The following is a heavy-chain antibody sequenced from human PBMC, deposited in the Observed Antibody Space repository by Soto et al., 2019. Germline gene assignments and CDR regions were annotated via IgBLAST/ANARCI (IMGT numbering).Heavy chain of an antibody. CDR3: AGDYYDSRPWRAI. D-gene: IGHD3-22*01. CDR1: GFTFGSYG. Sequence: GGSLRLSCAASGFTFGSYGMHWVRQAPGKGLEWVAVISYDGSNKYYADSVKGRFTISRDNSKNTLYLQMNSLRAEDTAVYYCAGDYYDSRPWRAIWGQGTMVTVSS. V-gene: IGHV3-30*03. J-gene: IGHJ3*02. CDR2: ISYDGSNK.